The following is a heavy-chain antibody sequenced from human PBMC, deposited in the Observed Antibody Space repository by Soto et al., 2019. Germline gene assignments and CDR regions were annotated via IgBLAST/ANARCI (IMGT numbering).Heavy chain of an antibody. Sequence: PSETLSLTCTVSGGSISSSIYYWGWIRQPPGKGLEWIASIYYSGSTYYNPSLKSRVTISVDTSKNQFSLKVSSVTAADTAVYYCARQSYDSSGYYYSGYGMDVWGQGTTVTVSS. CDR2: IYYSGST. V-gene: IGHV4-39*01. CDR3: ARQSYDSSGYYYSGYGMDV. D-gene: IGHD3-22*01. CDR1: GGSISSSIYY. J-gene: IGHJ6*02.